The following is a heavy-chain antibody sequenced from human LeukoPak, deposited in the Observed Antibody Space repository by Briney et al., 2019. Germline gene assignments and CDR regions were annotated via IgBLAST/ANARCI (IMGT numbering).Heavy chain of an antibody. CDR2: IKRDGSEK. Sequence: GVSLRLSCAASGFTFSTYWMSWVRQAPGKGLECVADIKRDGSEKYYVDSVKGRFTIFRDDAKSSLYLQMNSLRAEDTAVYFCARVYTGNRWHFDYWGQGTLVTVSS. CDR1: GFTFSTYW. J-gene: IGHJ4*02. D-gene: IGHD2-2*02. V-gene: IGHV3-7*03. CDR3: ARVYTGNRWHFDY.